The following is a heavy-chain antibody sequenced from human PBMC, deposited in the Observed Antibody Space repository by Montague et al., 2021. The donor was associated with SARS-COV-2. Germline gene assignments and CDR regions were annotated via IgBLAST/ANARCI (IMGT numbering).Heavy chain of an antibody. CDR3: ARGVVAAPPVVDY. J-gene: IGHJ4*02. CDR1: GEPISGFF. D-gene: IGHD2-15*01. Sequence: SETLSLTCSVSGEPISGFFWNWIWQPAGQGMAWIGRVYVSGGTDYNYSLESRVTMSVDTAKNHCSRKLNSVTAAVTAMYYYARGVVAAPPVVDYWGRGTLVTASS. CDR2: VYVSGGT. V-gene: IGHV4-4*07.